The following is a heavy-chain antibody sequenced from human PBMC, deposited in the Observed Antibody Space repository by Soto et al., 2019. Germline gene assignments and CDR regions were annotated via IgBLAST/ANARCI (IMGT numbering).Heavy chain of an antibody. CDR3: ARANLMYYYDSSGYYDY. D-gene: IGHD3-22*01. Sequence: ASVKVSCKASGYTFSRYYMHWVRQAPGQGLEWMGIINPSGGITSYAQKFQGRVTMTGDTSTSTVYMELSSLRSEDTAVYFCARANLMYYYDSSGYYDYWGQGTRVTVSS. CDR2: INPSGGIT. CDR1: GYTFSRYY. J-gene: IGHJ4*02. V-gene: IGHV1-46*03.